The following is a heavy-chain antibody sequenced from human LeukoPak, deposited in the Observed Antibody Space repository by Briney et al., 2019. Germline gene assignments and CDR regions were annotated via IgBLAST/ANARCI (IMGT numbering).Heavy chain of an antibody. J-gene: IGHJ6*02. CDR3: ARERTYYYGSGSYYNIHYYYGMDV. D-gene: IGHD3-10*01. V-gene: IGHV1-46*01. Sequence: GASVKVSCKASGYTFTGYYMHWVRQAPGQGLEWMGIINPSGGSTSYAQKFQGRVTITRDTSASTAYMELSSLRSEDTAVYYCARERTYYYGSGSYYNIHYYYGMDVWGQGTTVTVSS. CDR2: INPSGGST. CDR1: GYTFTGYY.